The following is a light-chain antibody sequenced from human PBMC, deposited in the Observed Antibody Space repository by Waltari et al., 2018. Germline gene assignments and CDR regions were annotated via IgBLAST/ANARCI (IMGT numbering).Light chain of an antibody. CDR2: DVS. CDR3: TSYTSRHSLV. Sequence: QSALTQPASVSGSPGQSITISCTGTSRDVGDYDWVSWYQQHPGKAPKVWIFDVSYRPSWVSMRFSGSKSGNTASLTISGLQAEDEADYYCTSYTSRHSLVFGTGTKVTVL. CDR1: SRDVGDYDW. J-gene: IGLJ1*01. V-gene: IGLV2-14*03.